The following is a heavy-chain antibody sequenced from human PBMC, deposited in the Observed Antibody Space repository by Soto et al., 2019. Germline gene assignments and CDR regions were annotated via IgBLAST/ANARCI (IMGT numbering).Heavy chain of an antibody. Sequence: SETLSLTCAVYGGSFSVYYWSWIRHPPGKGLEWIGEINHSGSTNYNPSLKSRVTISVDTSKNQFSLKLSSVTAADTAVYYCARGTTRGSYYYYYYGMDVWGQGTTVTVSS. CDR3: ARGTTRGSYYYYYYGMDV. CDR1: GGSFSVYY. D-gene: IGHD1-26*01. CDR2: INHSGST. J-gene: IGHJ6*02. V-gene: IGHV4-34*01.